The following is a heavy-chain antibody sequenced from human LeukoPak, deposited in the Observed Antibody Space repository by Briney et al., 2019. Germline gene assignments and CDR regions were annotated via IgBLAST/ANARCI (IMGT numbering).Heavy chain of an antibody. CDR3: ARVSHGSSGYHFDY. CDR2: ISAYNGNT. CDR1: GYTLTSYG. D-gene: IGHD3-22*01. J-gene: IGHJ4*02. Sequence: GASVKVSCKASGYTLTSYGISWERQAPGQGLEWMGWISAYNGNTNYAQKLQGRVTMTTDTSTSTAYMELRSLRSDDTAVYYCARVSHGSSGYHFDYWGQGTLVTVSS. V-gene: IGHV1-18*01.